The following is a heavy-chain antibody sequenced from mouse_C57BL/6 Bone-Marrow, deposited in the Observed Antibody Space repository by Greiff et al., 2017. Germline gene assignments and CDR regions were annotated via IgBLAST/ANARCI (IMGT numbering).Heavy chain of an antibody. V-gene: IGHV1-55*01. D-gene: IGHD6-1*01. CDR1: GYTFTSYW. J-gene: IGHJ2*01. CDR3: ATAFGYVAY. Sequence: QVQLQQPGAELVKPGASVKMSCKASGYTFTSYWITWVKQRPGQGLEWIGDIYPGSGSTNYNEKFKGKATLTVDKSSSTAYIKLSSLKSEDSAVYYYATAFGYVAYWGQGTTRTVSS. CDR2: IYPGSGST.